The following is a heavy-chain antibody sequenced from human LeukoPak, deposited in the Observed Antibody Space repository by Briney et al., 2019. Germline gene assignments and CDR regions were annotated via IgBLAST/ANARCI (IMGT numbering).Heavy chain of an antibody. CDR1: GYTFTSYG. Sequence: ASVKVSCKASGYTFTSYGISWVRQAPGQGLEWMGWISAYNGDTNYAQELQGRVTMTTDTSTSTAYMELRSLRSDDAAVYYCARDRYYYDSSGYYYYFDYWGQGTLVTVSS. CDR3: ARDRYYYDSSGYYYYFDY. V-gene: IGHV1-18*01. CDR2: ISAYNGDT. J-gene: IGHJ4*02. D-gene: IGHD3-22*01.